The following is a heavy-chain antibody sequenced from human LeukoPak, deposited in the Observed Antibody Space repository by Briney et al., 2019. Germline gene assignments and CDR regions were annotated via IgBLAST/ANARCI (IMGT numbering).Heavy chain of an antibody. CDR1: GGSISSYY. V-gene: IGHV4-59*12. CDR3: ARLTYSSGWYLFDY. J-gene: IGHJ4*02. CDR2: IYHSGST. Sequence: SETLSLTCTVSGGSISSYYWSWIRQPPGKGLEWIGYIYHSGSTYYNPSLKSRVTISVDRSKNQFSLKLSSVTAADTAVYYCARLTYSSGWYLFDYWGQGTLVTVSS. D-gene: IGHD6-19*01.